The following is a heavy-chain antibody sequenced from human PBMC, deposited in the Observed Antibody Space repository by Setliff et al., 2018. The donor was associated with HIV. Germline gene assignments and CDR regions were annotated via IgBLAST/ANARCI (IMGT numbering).Heavy chain of an antibody. D-gene: IGHD1-1*01. Sequence: SETLSLTCTVSGGSINSGGYYWTWVRQHPGKGLQWIGSVYYSGSTYYNPSLKSRLTISVDTSTNKFSLKLSSVTAADTAVYYCARLRGLNLEPFDYWGQGTLVTVSS. J-gene: IGHJ4*02. CDR3: ARLRGLNLEPFDY. CDR2: VYYSGST. V-gene: IGHV4-39*01. CDR1: GGSINSGGYY.